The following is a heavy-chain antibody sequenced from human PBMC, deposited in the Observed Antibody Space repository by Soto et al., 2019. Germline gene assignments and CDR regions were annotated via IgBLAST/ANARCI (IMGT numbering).Heavy chain of an antibody. D-gene: IGHD6-13*01. V-gene: IGHV3-30*18. CDR2: ISYDGSNK. Sequence: QVQLVESGGGVVQPGRSLRLSCAASGFTFSSHGMHWVRQAPGKGLEWVAVISYDGSNKYYADSVKGRFTISRDNSKNTLYLQMNSLRAEDTAVYYCAKDRQIAAAGVFDYWGQGTLVTVSS. CDR3: AKDRQIAAAGVFDY. CDR1: GFTFSSHG. J-gene: IGHJ4*02.